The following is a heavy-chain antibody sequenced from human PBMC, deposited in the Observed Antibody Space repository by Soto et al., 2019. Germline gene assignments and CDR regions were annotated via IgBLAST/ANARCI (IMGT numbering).Heavy chain of an antibody. CDR3: ARGPLCGEECYFAF. CDR1: GDSISRHY. J-gene: IGHJ4*02. D-gene: IGHD2-21*01. CDR2: IYNSGLI. Sequence: LSLTCSVFGDSISRHYWSWIRQPAGKGLEYIGRIYNSGLINYNPSLESRVSMSVDPSKNQISLKLTSATAADTAIYYCARGPLCGEECYFAFWGQGTLVTVSS. V-gene: IGHV4-4*07.